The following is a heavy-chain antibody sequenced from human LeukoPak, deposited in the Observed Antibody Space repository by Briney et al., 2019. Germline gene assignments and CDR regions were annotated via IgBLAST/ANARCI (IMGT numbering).Heavy chain of an antibody. CDR2: ISAYNGNT. J-gene: IGHJ4*02. Sequence: GASVKVSCKASGYTFTSYGISWVRQAPGQGLEWMGWISAYNGNTNYAQKLQGRVTMTTDTSTSTAYMELRSLRSDDTAVYYCARDQRGGVRAAAGLSDYWGQGTLVTVSS. D-gene: IGHD6-13*01. V-gene: IGHV1-18*01. CDR1: GYTFTSYG. CDR3: ARDQRGGVRAAAGLSDY.